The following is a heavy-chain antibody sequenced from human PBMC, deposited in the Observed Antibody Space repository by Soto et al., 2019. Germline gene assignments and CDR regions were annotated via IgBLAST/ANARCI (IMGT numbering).Heavy chain of an antibody. J-gene: IGHJ4*02. Sequence: QVQLQESGPGLVKPSQTLSLTCTVSGGSISSGGYYWSWIRQHPGKGLEWIGYNYYSGGTYYNPSLKCRVTISVDTSKNQFSLKLSSVTAADTAVYYCVTFTHDFWSGYFDHWGQGTLVTVSS. CDR1: GGSISSGGYY. D-gene: IGHD3-3*01. CDR2: NYYSGGT. CDR3: VTFTHDFWSGYFDH. V-gene: IGHV4-31*03.